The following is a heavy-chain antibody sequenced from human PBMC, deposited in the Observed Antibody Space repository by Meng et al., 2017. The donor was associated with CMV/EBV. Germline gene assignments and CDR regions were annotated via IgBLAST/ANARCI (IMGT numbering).Heavy chain of an antibody. CDR2: IYYSGST. CDR1: GGSISSYY. V-gene: IGHV4-59*01. D-gene: IGHD3-10*02. Sequence: QVHRQESGPGLVKPSETLSLTCTVSGGSISSYYWSWIRQPPGKGLEWIGYIYYSGSTNYNPSLKSRVTISVDTSKNQFSLKLSSVTAADTAVYYCARDSRFGLDPWGQGTLVTVSS. J-gene: IGHJ5*02. CDR3: ARDSRFGLDP.